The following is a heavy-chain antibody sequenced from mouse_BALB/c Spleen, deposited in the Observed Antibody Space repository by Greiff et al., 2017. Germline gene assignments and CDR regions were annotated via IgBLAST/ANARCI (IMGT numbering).Heavy chain of an antibody. V-gene: IGHV1-14*01. J-gene: IGHJ4*01. CDR2: INPYNDGT. CDR3: ARRSRYYYAMDY. Sequence: EVKLMESGPELVKPGASVKMSCKASGYTFTSYVMHWVKQKPGQGLEWIGYINPYNDGTKYNEKFKGKATLTSDKSSSTAYMELSSLTSEDSAVYYCARRSRYYYAMDYWGQGTSVTVSS. CDR1: GYTFTSYV.